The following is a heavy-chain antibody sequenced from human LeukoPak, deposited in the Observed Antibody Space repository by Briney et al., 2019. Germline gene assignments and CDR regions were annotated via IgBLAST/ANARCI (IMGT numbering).Heavy chain of an antibody. CDR3: AKDWQGNYYDSSGYYPIFDY. D-gene: IGHD3-22*01. V-gene: IGHV3-33*06. Sequence: PGRSLRLSCGASGFTFSSYGMHWVRQAPGKGLEWVAVIWYDGSNKYYADSVKGRFTISRDNSKNTLYLQMNSLRAEDTAVYYCAKDWQGNYYDSSGYYPIFDYWGQGTLVTVSS. CDR2: IWYDGSNK. J-gene: IGHJ4*02. CDR1: GFTFSSYG.